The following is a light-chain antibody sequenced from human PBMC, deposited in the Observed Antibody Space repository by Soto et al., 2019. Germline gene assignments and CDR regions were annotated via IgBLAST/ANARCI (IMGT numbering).Light chain of an antibody. Sequence: QSALTQPASVSGSPGQSSTISCTGTSSDVGSYNLVSWYQQHPGKAPKLMIYEGSKRHSGVSNRFSGSKSGNTASLTISWLQAEDEADYYCCSYAGSRVFGGGTKLTVL. CDR3: CSYAGSRV. CDR2: EGS. J-gene: IGLJ3*02. V-gene: IGLV2-23*01. CDR1: SSDVGSYNL.